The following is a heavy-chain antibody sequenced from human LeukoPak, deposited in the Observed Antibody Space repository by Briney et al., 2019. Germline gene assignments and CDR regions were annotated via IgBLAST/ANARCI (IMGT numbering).Heavy chain of an antibody. J-gene: IGHJ3*02. CDR3: ATHNLGIAARRKAFDI. D-gene: IGHD6-6*01. Sequence: SETLSLTCTVSGGSISSSSYYWGWIRQPPGKGLEWIGSIYYSGNTYYNPSLKSRVTISVDTSKNQFSLKLSSVTAADTAVYYCATHNLGIAARRKAFDIWGQGTMVTVSS. V-gene: IGHV4-39*07. CDR1: GGSISSSSYY. CDR2: IYYSGNT.